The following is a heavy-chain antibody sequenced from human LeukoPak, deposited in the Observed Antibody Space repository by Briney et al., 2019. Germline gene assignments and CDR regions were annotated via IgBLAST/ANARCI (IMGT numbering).Heavy chain of an antibody. CDR1: GGSLNISSYY. CDR2: NYYSGST. CDR3: AGLPDSSGYGYYYYGMDV. J-gene: IGHJ6*02. Sequence: PSEPLSLTCTVSGGSLNISSYYWAWIPQPPGKGVEWIGSNYYSGSTYYNPALKSRVSISVDTSKNQFSLKLSSVTAADTAVYYCAGLPDSSGYGYYYYGMDVWGQGTTVTVSS. D-gene: IGHD3-22*01. V-gene: IGHV4-39*07.